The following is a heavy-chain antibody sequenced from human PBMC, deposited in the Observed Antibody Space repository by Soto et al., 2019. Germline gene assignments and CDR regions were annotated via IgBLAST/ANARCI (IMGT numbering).Heavy chain of an antibody. D-gene: IGHD6-13*01. CDR2: MHPGDSDT. Sequence: EVQLVQSGAEVKKAGESLKISCKGSGHSFSNNWVGWVRQMPGKGLEWMGVMHPGDSDTRYSPSFQGQVTISADKSINTAYLQWSSLKPSDSAMYYCARHNRYSSTWFEGWFDPWGQGTLVTVSS. CDR3: ARHNRYSSTWFEGWFDP. J-gene: IGHJ5*02. V-gene: IGHV5-51*03. CDR1: GHSFSNNW.